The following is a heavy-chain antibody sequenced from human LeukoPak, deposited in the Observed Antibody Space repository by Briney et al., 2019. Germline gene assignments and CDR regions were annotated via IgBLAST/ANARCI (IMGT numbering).Heavy chain of an antibody. CDR1: GFTFSSYA. Sequence: GGSLRLSCAASGFTFSSYAMSWVRQAPGKGLEWVSAISGSGGSTYYADSVKGRFTISRDNSKNTLYLQMNSLRAEDTAVYYCAKVHNLRYFDRLSSYYGMDVWGQGTTVTVSS. CDR3: AKVHNLRYFDRLSSYYGMDV. V-gene: IGHV3-23*01. CDR2: ISGSGGST. J-gene: IGHJ6*02. D-gene: IGHD3-9*01.